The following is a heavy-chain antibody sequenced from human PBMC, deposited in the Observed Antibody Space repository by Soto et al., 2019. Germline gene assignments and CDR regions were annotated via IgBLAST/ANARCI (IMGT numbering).Heavy chain of an antibody. CDR3: ARELALAGTSDGVGV. J-gene: IGHJ6*02. Sequence: SETLSLTCSVPGGSIRRYYWSWIRQPPGKGLEWIGYTFYEGSTRYNPSLKSRVTISIDTSKDQFSLSLRSVTAADTAVYFCARELALAGTSDGVGVWGQGTTVTVSS. D-gene: IGHD6-19*01. CDR2: TFYEGST. CDR1: GGSIRRYY. V-gene: IGHV4-59*01.